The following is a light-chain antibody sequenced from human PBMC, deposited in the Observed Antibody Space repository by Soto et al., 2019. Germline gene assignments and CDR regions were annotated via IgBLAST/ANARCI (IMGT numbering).Light chain of an antibody. CDR2: GND. CDR1: SSNIGNNF. V-gene: IGLV1-51*01. J-gene: IGLJ1*01. Sequence: QSVLTQPPSVSAAPGQRVTISCSGSSSNIGNNFVSWYQQFPGTAPKVLIYGNDKRPSGIPDRFSASTSATSATLVITGLLTGDEADYYCGAWDSSLSAQYVFGTGTKVTVL. CDR3: GAWDSSLSAQYV.